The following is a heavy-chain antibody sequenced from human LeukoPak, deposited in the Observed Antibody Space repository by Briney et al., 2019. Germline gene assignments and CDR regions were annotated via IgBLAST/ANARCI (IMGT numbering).Heavy chain of an antibody. V-gene: IGHV4-38-2*02. CDR1: GYSISSGYY. D-gene: IGHD2-2*02. CDR2: IYYSGST. Sequence: PSETLSLTCTVSGYSISSGYYWGWIRQSPGKGLEWIGSIYYSGSTYYNPSLKSRVTISVDTSKNQFSLKLSSVTAADTAVYYCARLRCSSTSCYTGDFQHWGQGTLVTVSS. J-gene: IGHJ1*01. CDR3: ARLRCSSTSCYTGDFQH.